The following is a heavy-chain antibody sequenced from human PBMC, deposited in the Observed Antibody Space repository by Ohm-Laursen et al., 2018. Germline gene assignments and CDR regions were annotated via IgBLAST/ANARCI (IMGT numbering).Heavy chain of an antibody. CDR2: ISSSGSTI. CDR1: GFTFSDAW. V-gene: IGHV3-11*01. D-gene: IGHD2-8*01. J-gene: IGHJ4*02. Sequence: SLRLSCAASGFTFSDAWMNWIRQAPGKGLEWVSHISSSGSTIYYADSVKGRFTISRDNAKNSLYLQMNSLRAEDTAVYYCARGGTNTAGHGDYWGQGTLVTVSS. CDR3: ARGGTNTAGHGDY.